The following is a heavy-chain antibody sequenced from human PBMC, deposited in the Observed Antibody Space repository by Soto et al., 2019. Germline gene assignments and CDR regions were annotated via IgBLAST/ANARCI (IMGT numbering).Heavy chain of an antibody. D-gene: IGHD3-10*01. J-gene: IGHJ4*02. CDR3: ASYGRGTYYYGYYFHH. CDR1: GGSFSGYY. V-gene: IGHV4-34*01. CDR2: IHYSGGT. Sequence: SETLSLTCAVYGGSFSGYYWTWIRQPPGKGLEWVGDIHYSGGTNYNPSLKSRVTISVDTSKNQFSLKLSSVTAADAAVYYCASYGRGTYYYGYYFHHWGQGSPVTVS.